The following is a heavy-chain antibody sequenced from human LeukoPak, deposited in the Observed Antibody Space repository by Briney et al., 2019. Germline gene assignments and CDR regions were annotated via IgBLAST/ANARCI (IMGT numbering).Heavy chain of an antibody. V-gene: IGHV3-15*01. CDR2: IKSKSDGGTP. J-gene: IGHJ4*02. CDR3: ARDGFVWASGIDYGWFDY. Sequence: KAGGSLRLSCAASGFTFSNAWMSWVRQAPGKGLEWVGRIKSKSDGGTPDYAAPVNGRFTISRDDSKNTLYLQMNSLKTEDTAVYYCARDGFVWASGIDYGWFDYWGQGTLVTVSS. D-gene: IGHD4-17*01. CDR1: GFTFSNAW.